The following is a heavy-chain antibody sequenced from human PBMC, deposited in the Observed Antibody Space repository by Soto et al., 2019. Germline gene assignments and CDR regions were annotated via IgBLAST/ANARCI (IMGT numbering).Heavy chain of an antibody. CDR1: GFTFGSYG. CDR2: ISYDGSNK. V-gene: IGHV3-30*03. CDR3: ASPANHGPRGY. Sequence: PGGSLRLSCAASGFTFGSYGMHWVRQAPGKGLEWVAVISYDGSNKYYADSVKGRFTISRDNSKNTLYLQMNSLRAEDTAVYYCASPANHGPRGYSGQRTPVTVSS. J-gene: IGHJ4*02.